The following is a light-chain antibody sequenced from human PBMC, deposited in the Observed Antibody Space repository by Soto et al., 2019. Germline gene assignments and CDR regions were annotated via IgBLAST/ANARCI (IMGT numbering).Light chain of an antibody. Sequence: EVVMTQSPATLSLSPGERATLSCRASQTIGKNYLAWYQQKPGQAPRLLIYGISTRATGIPARFSGSASGKEFTLTISSLQSEDVAIYYCQQHTNWPITFGQGTRLEL. CDR3: QQHTNWPIT. V-gene: IGKV3-15*01. CDR2: GIS. CDR1: QTIGKN. J-gene: IGKJ5*01.